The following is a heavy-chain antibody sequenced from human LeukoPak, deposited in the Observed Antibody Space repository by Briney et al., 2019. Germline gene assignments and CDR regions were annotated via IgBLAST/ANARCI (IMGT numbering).Heavy chain of an antibody. CDR1: GFTVSNNY. Sequence: PGGPLRLSCAASGFTVSNNYMSWVRQAPGKGLEGVSVIYSGGSTYYADSVKGRFTISRDNSKNTLYLQMNSLRAEDTAVYYCAKDAYGQWLTQGGWLDPWGQGTLVTVSS. CDR3: AKDAYGQWLTQGGWLDP. D-gene: IGHD6-19*01. CDR2: IYSGGST. J-gene: IGHJ5*02. V-gene: IGHV3-66*01.